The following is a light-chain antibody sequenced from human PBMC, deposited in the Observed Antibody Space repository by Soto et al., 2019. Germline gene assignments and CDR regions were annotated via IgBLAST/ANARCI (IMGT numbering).Light chain of an antibody. J-gene: IGKJ1*01. CDR1: QSISSW. Sequence: NHNTHSPSTLSASVRDRVAITVRASQSISSWLAWYQQKPGKAPKLLIYDASSLESGVPSRFSGSGSGTEFTLTICSLQPDDFATYYCQQYNSYSWTFGQGTKVDIK. V-gene: IGKV1-5*01. CDR2: DAS. CDR3: QQYNSYSWT.